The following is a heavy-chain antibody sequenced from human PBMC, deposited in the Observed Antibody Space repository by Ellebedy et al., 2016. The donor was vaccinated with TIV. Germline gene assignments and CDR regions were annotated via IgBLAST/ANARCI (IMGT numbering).Heavy chain of an antibody. Sequence: SETLSRTCSVSGGSVSSGSYYWSWIRQPPGKGLEWIGYIYYSGGTNYNPSLKSRVTIALDTSKNEFSLKLRSVTASDTAVYYCAREFVEVATIDDFYYAMDVWGQGTTVTVSS. V-gene: IGHV4-61*01. CDR3: AREFVEVATIDDFYYAMDV. CDR1: GGSVSSGSYY. CDR2: IYYSGGT. D-gene: IGHD5-24*01. J-gene: IGHJ6*02.